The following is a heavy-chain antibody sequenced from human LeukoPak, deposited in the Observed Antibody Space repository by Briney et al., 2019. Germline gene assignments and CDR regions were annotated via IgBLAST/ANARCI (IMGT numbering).Heavy chain of an antibody. D-gene: IGHD6-13*01. V-gene: IGHV1-69*01. Sequence: GASVKVSCKASGGTFSSYAISWVRQAPGQGLEWMGGIIPIFGTANYAQKFQGRVTITADESTSTAYMELSSLRSEDTAVYYCATMEAAAGLEGAFDIWGQGTMVTVSS. J-gene: IGHJ3*02. CDR3: ATMEAAAGLEGAFDI. CDR1: GGTFSSYA. CDR2: IIPIFGTA.